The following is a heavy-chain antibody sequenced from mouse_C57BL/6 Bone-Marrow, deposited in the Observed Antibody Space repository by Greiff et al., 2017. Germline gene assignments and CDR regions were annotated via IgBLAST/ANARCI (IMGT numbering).Heavy chain of an antibody. V-gene: IGHV1-18*01. J-gene: IGHJ4*01. CDR3: ARSGDYDGRLYYYAMDY. D-gene: IGHD2-4*01. Sequence: EVQLVESGPELVKPGASVKIPCKASGYTFTDYNMDWVKQSHGKSLEWIGDINPNNGGTIYNQKFKGKATLTVDKSSSTAYMELRSLTSEDTAVYYCARSGDYDGRLYYYAMDYWGQGTSVTVSS. CDR2: INPNNGGT. CDR1: GYTFTDYN.